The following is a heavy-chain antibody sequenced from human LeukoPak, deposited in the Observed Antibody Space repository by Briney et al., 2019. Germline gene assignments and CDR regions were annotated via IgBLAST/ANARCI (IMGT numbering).Heavy chain of an antibody. J-gene: IGHJ3*02. CDR1: GGSLSSSSYY. D-gene: IGHD3-22*01. V-gene: IGHV4-39*07. CDR2: IYYSGST. Sequence: PSETLSLTCTVSGGSLSSSSYYWGWIRQPPGKGLEWIGSIYYSGSTYYNPSLKSRVTISVDTSKNQFSLKLSSVTAADTAVYYCARDLDYDSSGYPHDAFDIWGQGTMVTVSS. CDR3: ARDLDYDSSGYPHDAFDI.